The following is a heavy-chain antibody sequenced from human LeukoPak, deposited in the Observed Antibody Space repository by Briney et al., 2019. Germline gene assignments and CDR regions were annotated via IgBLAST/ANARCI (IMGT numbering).Heavy chain of an antibody. V-gene: IGHV3-30*18. Sequence: GGSLRLSCAASGFTFSSYGMHWVRQAPGKGLEWVAVISYDGSNKYYADSVKGRFTISRDNSKNTLYLQMNSLRAEDTAVYYCAKDPDLGDGDYVFDYWGQGTLVTVSS. CDR3: AKDPDLGDGDYVFDY. D-gene: IGHD4-17*01. J-gene: IGHJ4*02. CDR1: GFTFSSYG. CDR2: ISYDGSNK.